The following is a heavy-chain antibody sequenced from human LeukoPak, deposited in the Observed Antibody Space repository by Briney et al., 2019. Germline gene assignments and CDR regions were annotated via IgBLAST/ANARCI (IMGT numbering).Heavy chain of an antibody. Sequence: GGSLRLSCAASGFTFSSYAMHWVRQAPGKGLEWVAGISYDGSNKYYADSVKGRFTISRDNSKNTLYLQMNSLRAEDTAVYYCARWSGNYWSFDYWGQGTLVTVSS. CDR3: ARWSGNYWSFDY. J-gene: IGHJ4*02. D-gene: IGHD1-26*01. CDR2: ISYDGSNK. CDR1: GFTFSSYA. V-gene: IGHV3-30*01.